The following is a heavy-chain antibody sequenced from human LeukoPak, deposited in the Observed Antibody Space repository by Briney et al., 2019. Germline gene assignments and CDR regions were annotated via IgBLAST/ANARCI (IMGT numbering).Heavy chain of an antibody. CDR3: AKDLTMIVVAQFDY. CDR2: ISGSGGST. Sequence: PGGSLRLSCAASGFTFSSYAMSWVRQAPGKGLEWVSAISGSGGSTYYADSVKGRFTISRDNSKNTLYLQTNSLRAEDTAVYYCAKDLTMIVVAQFDYWGQGTLVTVSS. V-gene: IGHV3-23*01. D-gene: IGHD3-22*01. J-gene: IGHJ4*02. CDR1: GFTFSSYA.